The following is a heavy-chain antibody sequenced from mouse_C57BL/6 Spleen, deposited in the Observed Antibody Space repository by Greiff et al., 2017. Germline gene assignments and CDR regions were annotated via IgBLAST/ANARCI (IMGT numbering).Heavy chain of an antibody. V-gene: IGHV1-80*01. CDR2: IYPGDGDT. J-gene: IGHJ2*01. D-gene: IGHD2-1*01. Sequence: VQLQQSGAELVKPGASVKISCKASGYAFSSYWMNWVKQRPGQGLEWIGQIYPGDGDTNYNGKFKGKDTLTADKSSSTAYMQLSSLTSEDSAVYVCARDPDGNYFFDYWGQGTTLTVSS. CDR3: ARDPDGNYFFDY. CDR1: GYAFSSYW.